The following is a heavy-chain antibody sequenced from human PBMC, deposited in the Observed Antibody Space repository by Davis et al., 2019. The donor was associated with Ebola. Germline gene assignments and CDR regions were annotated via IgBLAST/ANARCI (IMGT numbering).Heavy chain of an antibody. V-gene: IGHV3-30-3*01. CDR2: ISYDGSNK. D-gene: IGHD3-10*01. J-gene: IGHJ4*02. Sequence: PGGSLRLSCAASGFTSSSYAMHWVRQAPGKGLEWVAVISYDGSNKYYADSVKGRFTISRDNSKNTLYLQMNSLRAEDTAVYYCARDHRGGSGSYYNRDYWGQGTLVTVSS. CDR3: ARDHRGGSGSYYNRDY. CDR1: GFTSSSYA.